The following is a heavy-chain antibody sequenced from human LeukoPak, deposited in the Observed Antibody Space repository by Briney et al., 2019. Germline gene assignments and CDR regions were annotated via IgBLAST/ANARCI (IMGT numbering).Heavy chain of an antibody. CDR1: GGSISSSRYY. Sequence: SETLSLTCTVSGGSISSSRYYWGWIRQSPGKGLEWIGSIYYRGDTYYNSSLKSRVTMSVDTPKNQFSLELNSVTAADTAVYFCARHVWERFLPLYFDYWGQGTLVTASS. J-gene: IGHJ4*02. CDR2: IYYRGDT. D-gene: IGHD3-3*01. V-gene: IGHV4-39*01. CDR3: ARHVWERFLPLYFDY.